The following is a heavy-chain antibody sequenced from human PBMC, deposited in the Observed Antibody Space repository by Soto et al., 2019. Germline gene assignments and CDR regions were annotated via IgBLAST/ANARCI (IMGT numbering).Heavy chain of an antibody. D-gene: IGHD6-19*01. V-gene: IGHV3-23*01. CDR1: GFTFSSFA. Sequence: EVQLLESGGGLVQPGGSLRLSCAASGFTFSSFAMSWVSQAPGKGLEWVSAIGSRGDSTYYADSVKGRFTISRDNSKNMLYLQMNSLRAEDTAVYYCAKDLIYGYNSGRPFDSWGQGTLVTVSS. CDR2: IGSRGDST. J-gene: IGHJ4*02. CDR3: AKDLIYGYNSGRPFDS.